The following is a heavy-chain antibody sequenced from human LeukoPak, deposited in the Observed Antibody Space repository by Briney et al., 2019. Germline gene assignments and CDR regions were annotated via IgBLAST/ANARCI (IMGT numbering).Heavy chain of an antibody. CDR2: IKQDGSEE. CDR3: ARDRMVRGVNDY. D-gene: IGHD3-10*01. V-gene: IGHV3-7*01. J-gene: IGHJ4*02. Sequence: GGSLRLSCVASGFTFTTYWMAWVRQAPGKGLEWVANIKQDGSEEYYADSVRGRFTISRDNAKNSLYLQMNSLRAEDTAVYYCARDRMVRGVNDYWGQGTLVTVSS. CDR1: GFTFTTYW.